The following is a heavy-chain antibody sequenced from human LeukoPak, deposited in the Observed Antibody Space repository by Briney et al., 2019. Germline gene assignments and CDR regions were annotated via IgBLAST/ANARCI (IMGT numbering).Heavy chain of an antibody. Sequence: PSETLSLTCTVSGGSLRSYYWSWIRQPPGKGLEWIGYVYYSGSTNYNPSLKSRVTISVDTSKNQFSLKLSSVTAADTAVYYCARHRHYDSSGYYYLDYWGQGTLVTVSS. V-gene: IGHV4-59*08. J-gene: IGHJ4*02. CDR2: VYYSGST. D-gene: IGHD3-22*01. CDR1: GGSLRSYY. CDR3: ARHRHYDSSGYYYLDY.